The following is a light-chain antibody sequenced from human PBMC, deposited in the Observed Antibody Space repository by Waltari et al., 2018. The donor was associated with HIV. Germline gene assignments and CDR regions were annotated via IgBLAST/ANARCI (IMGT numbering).Light chain of an antibody. CDR3: YSTDSSDWV. Sequence: SYELTQPPSVSVSPGQTARITCSGDALPKKYAYWYQQKSGQAPVLGIYEDSKRPSGIPGRFSGSSSGTMATLTISGAQVEDEADYYCYSTDSSDWVFGGGTKLTVL. V-gene: IGLV3-10*01. J-gene: IGLJ3*02. CDR1: ALPKKY. CDR2: EDS.